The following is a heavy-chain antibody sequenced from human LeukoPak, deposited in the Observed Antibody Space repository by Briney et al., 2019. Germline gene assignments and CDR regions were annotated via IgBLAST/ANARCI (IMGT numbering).Heavy chain of an antibody. Sequence: ASVKVSCKASGYTFTGYYMHWVRQAPGQGLEWMGWINPNSGGTNYAQKFQGRVTMTRDTSISTAYMELSSLRSEDTAVYYCATPIWGSYRAFDYWGQGTLVTVSS. CDR1: GYTFTGYY. CDR3: ATPIWGSYRAFDY. V-gene: IGHV1-2*02. D-gene: IGHD3-16*02. CDR2: INPNSGGT. J-gene: IGHJ4*02.